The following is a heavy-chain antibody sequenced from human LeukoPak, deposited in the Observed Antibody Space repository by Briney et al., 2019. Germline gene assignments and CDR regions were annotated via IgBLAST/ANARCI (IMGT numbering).Heavy chain of an antibody. V-gene: IGHV4-4*07. Sequence: SETLSLTCTVSGGSISSYYWSWIRQPAGKGLEWIGRIYTSGSTNYNPSLKSRVTISVDTSKNQFSLKLSSVTAADTAVYYCARGDHYDSSGTRYGLDYWGQGTLVTVSS. CDR3: ARGDHYDSSGTRYGLDY. D-gene: IGHD3-22*01. CDR1: GGSISSYY. J-gene: IGHJ4*02. CDR2: IYTSGST.